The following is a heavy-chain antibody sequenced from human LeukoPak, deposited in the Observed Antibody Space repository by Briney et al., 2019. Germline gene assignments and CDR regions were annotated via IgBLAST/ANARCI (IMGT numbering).Heavy chain of an antibody. CDR1: GFTFSSYS. CDR3: VRDKILAEYFQH. CDR2: ISSSSSTI. Sequence: GGSLRLSCAASGFTFSSYSMNWVRQAPGKGLEWVSYISSSSSTIYYADSVKGRFTISRDNAKNSLYLQMNSLRAEYTAVYYCVRDKILAEYFQHWGQGTLVTVSS. J-gene: IGHJ1*01. V-gene: IGHV3-48*01.